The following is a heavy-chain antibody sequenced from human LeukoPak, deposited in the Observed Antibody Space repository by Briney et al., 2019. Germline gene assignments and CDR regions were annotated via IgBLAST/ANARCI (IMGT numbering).Heavy chain of an antibody. V-gene: IGHV4-59*01. Sequence: SETLSLTCTASGGSISSYYWSWIRQPPGKGLEWIGYIYYSGNTNYNPSLKSRVTISVDTSKNQFSLKLSSVTAAVTAVYYCARAGALTGYLYWGQGTLVTVSS. CDR2: IYYSGNT. CDR3: ARAGALTGYLY. D-gene: IGHD3-9*01. J-gene: IGHJ4*02. CDR1: GGSISSYY.